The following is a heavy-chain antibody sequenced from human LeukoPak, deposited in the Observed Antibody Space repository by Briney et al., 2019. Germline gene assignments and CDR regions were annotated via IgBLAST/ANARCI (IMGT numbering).Heavy chain of an antibody. D-gene: IGHD6-13*01. CDR3: ARDTGSSWPYFDY. CDR1: GGSISSGGYY. Sequence: SETLSLTCTVSGGSISSGGYYWSWIRQPPGKGLEWIGYIYHSGSTYYNPSLKSRVTISVDRSKNQFSLKLSSVTAADTAVYYCARDTGSSWPYFDYWGQGTLVTVSS. CDR2: IYHSGST. J-gene: IGHJ4*02. V-gene: IGHV4-30-2*01.